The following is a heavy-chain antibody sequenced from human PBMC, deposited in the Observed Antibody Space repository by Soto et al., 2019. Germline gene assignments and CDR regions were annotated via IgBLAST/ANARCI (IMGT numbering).Heavy chain of an antibody. CDR1: GFTFSNAW. V-gene: IGHV3-15*01. D-gene: IGHD4-17*01. CDR2: ITSKIHGGTT. J-gene: IGHJ6*02. CDR3: ASTVRTPGGLDV. Sequence: EVQLVESGGGLVKPGGSLRLSCAASGFTFSNAWMSWVRQAPGKGLEWVARITSKIHGGTTDHAAPVIGRFTISRDDSRNMLYLQMNSLKTEDTAVYYCASTVRTPGGLDVWGQGTTVTVSS.